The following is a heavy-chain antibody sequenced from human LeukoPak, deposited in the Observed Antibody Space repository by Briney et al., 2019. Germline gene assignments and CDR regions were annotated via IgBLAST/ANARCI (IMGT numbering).Heavy chain of an antibody. CDR1: GGSVSSYY. D-gene: IGHD2-2*01. Sequence: PSETLSLTCTVSGGSVSSYYWSWIRQTPGKGLEWIGYIYYCGSTNYNPSLKSRVNISVDTSKNQFSLKLSSVTAADTALYYCASLYCSSTNCYLFHWGQGTLVTVSS. J-gene: IGHJ4*02. CDR2: IYYCGST. V-gene: IGHV4-59*08. CDR3: ASLYCSSTNCYLFH.